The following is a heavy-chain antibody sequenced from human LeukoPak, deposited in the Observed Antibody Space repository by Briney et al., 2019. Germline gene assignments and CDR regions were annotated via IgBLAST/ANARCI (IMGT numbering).Heavy chain of an antibody. CDR1: GFTFSSYW. D-gene: IGHD3-10*01. V-gene: IGHV3-7*01. CDR3: ARDHSMVRGVTRYYYYGMDV. J-gene: IGHJ6*02. CDR2: IKQDGSEK. Sequence: GGSLRLSCAASGFTFSSYWMSWVRQAPGKGLEWVANIKQDGSEKYYVDSVKGRFTISRDNAKNSLYLQMNSLRAEDTAVYYCARDHSMVRGVTRYYYYGMDVWGQGTTVTVSS.